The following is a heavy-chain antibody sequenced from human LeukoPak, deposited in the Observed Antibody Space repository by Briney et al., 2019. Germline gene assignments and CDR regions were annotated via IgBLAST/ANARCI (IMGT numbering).Heavy chain of an antibody. J-gene: IGHJ4*02. Sequence: ASVKVSCKASGYTFTSYYMHWVRQAPGQGLEWMGIINPSGGSTSYTQKFQGRVTMTRDTSTSTVYMELSSLRSEDTAVYYCARWGRGIAAADYWGQETLVTVSS. CDR3: ARWGRGIAAADY. V-gene: IGHV1-46*01. CDR2: INPSGGST. CDR1: GYTFTSYY. D-gene: IGHD6-13*01.